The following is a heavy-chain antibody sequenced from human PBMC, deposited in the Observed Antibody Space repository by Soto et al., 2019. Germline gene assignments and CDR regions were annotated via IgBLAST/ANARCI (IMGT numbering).Heavy chain of an antibody. CDR3: ASTMYDSSVYYYWYLGL. CDR1: EDTFRNYA. V-gene: IGHV1-69*06. CDR2: IIPIFGTA. J-gene: IGHJ2*01. Sequence: QVELVQSGAEVKKPGSSVKVSCQASEDTFRNYAISWVRQAPGQGLEWMGGIIPIFGTANYAQKFQGRVTITADTSANTVYLELSSLRSEDTAVYYCASTMYDSSVYYYWYLGLWGRGTLVTVSS. D-gene: IGHD3-22*01.